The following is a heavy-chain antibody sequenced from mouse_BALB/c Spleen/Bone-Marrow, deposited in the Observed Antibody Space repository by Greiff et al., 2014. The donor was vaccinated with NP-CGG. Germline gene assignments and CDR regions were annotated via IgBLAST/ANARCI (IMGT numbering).Heavy chain of an antibody. V-gene: IGHV14-3*02. CDR3: ASYYYGSSQFAY. CDR2: IYPGNGNT. Sequence: VQLQQSGAELVKPGASVKMSCTASGFNIKSTYMHWVKQRPGQGLEWIGRIYPGNGNTKYDPKFQGKATMTADTSSNAAYLQLSSLTSEDTAVYYCASYYYGSSQFAYWGQGTLVTVSA. J-gene: IGHJ3*01. CDR1: GFNIKSTY. D-gene: IGHD1-1*01.